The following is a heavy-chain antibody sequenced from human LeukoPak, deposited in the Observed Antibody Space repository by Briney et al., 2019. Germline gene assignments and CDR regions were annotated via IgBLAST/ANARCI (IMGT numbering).Heavy chain of an antibody. D-gene: IGHD3-22*01. V-gene: IGHV3-7*03. CDR1: GFTFSRYW. CDR2: IKEDGSEK. CDR3: ATDHYYDSSGYYFDY. J-gene: IGHJ4*02. Sequence: PGGSLRLSCAASGFTFSRYWMSWVRQAPGKGLECVANIKEDGSEKYYVDSVKGRFTISRVNAKNSLYLQMNSLRAEDTAVYYCATDHYYDSSGYYFDYWGQGTLVTVSS.